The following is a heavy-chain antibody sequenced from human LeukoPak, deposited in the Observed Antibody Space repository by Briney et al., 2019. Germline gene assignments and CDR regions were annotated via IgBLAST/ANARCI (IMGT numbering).Heavy chain of an antibody. CDR3: ASDGRRAAAGRGAYYYYGMDV. D-gene: IGHD6-13*01. CDR1: GYTFTGYY. J-gene: IGHJ6*02. V-gene: IGHV1-2*02. CDR2: INPNSGGT. Sequence: ASVKVSCKASGYTFTGYYMHWVRQAPGQGLEWMGWINPNSGGTNYAQKFQGRVTMTRDTSISTAYMELSRLRSDDTAVYYCASDGRRAAAGRGAYYYYGMDVWGQGTTVTVSS.